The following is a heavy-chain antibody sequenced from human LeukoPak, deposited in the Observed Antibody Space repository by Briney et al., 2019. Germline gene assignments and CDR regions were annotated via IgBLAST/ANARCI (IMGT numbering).Heavy chain of an antibody. CDR1: GGSISSYY. Sequence: SETLSLTCTVSGGSISSYYWSWIRQPPGKGLEWIGYIYYSGSTNYNPSLKSRVTISVDTSKNQFSLKLSSVTAADTAVYYCARVAAIPFDYWGQGTLVTVSS. CDR3: ARVAAIPFDY. J-gene: IGHJ4*02. CDR2: IYYSGST. D-gene: IGHD2-21*01. V-gene: IGHV4-59*01.